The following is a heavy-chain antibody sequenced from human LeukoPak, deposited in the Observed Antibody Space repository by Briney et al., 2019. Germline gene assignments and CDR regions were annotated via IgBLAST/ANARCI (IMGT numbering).Heavy chain of an antibody. V-gene: IGHV4-59*01. D-gene: IGHD6-13*01. CDR3: ARGKDVAAGTVDY. J-gene: IGHJ4*02. CDR1: GGSISSYY. Sequence: PSETLSLTCTVSGGSISSYYWSWIRQPPGKGLEWTGYIYYSGSTNYNPSLKSRVTISVDTSKNQFSLKLSSVTAADTAVYYCARGKDVAAGTVDYWGQGTLVTASS. CDR2: IYYSGST.